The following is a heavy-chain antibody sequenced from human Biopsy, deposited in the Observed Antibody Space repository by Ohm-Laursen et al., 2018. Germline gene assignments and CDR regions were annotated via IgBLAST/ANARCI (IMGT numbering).Heavy chain of an antibody. Sequence: ASVKVSCKGSGYAVNDYFLHWLRQAPGQGPEWMGGISPNSGGTNYAQKFQGRVTMTTDTSTSTVYLELRRLISDDTAVYYCARDIMNRIAGLVARSDVFDVWGLGTLVTVSS. J-gene: IGHJ3*01. CDR3: ARDIMNRIAGLVARSDVFDV. CDR1: GYAVNDYF. CDR2: ISPNSGGT. V-gene: IGHV1-2*02. D-gene: IGHD3-16*01.